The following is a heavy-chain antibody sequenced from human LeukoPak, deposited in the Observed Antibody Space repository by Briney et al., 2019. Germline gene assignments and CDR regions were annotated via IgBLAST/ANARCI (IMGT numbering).Heavy chain of an antibody. CDR1: GFTFSSYD. J-gene: IGHJ4*02. CDR2: IGTGDDT. V-gene: IGHV3-13*01. D-gene: IGHD6-19*01. CDR3: AKDLNGYSSGWYLN. Sequence: GGSLRLSCAASGFTFSSYDMHWVRQVTGKGVEWVSAIGTGDDTYYLGSVKGRFTISRDNSKNTLYLQMNGLRAEDTAVYYCAKDLNGYSSGWYLNWGQGTLVTVSS.